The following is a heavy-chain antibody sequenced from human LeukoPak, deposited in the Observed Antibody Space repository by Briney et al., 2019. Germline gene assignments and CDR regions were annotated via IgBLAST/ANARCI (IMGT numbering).Heavy chain of an antibody. CDR1: GLPFVVYP. V-gene: IGHV3-9*01. CDR2: ISWNSDSL. Sequence: GGSLRFSCAAPGLPFVVYPLPWARQAPGKGLEGFEGISWNSDSLGYADSVRGRFTISRDNAKSSLYLLMNTLPEDTALYYCARGSGSYFNIYGYFQHWGQGALVTVSS. CDR3: ARGSGSYFNIYGYFQH. D-gene: IGHD3-10*01. J-gene: IGHJ1*01.